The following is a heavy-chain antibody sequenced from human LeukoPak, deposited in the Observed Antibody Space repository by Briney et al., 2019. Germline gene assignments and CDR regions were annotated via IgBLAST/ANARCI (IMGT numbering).Heavy chain of an antibody. CDR2: ISGSGGST. CDR1: GFTFSSYA. Sequence: GGSLRLSCAASGFTFSSYAMSCVRQAPGKGLEWVSGISGSGGSTYYADSVKGRFTISRDNSKNTLYLQMTSLRAEDTAVYYCAKDQVWIVVGSFDYWGQGTLVTVSS. J-gene: IGHJ4*02. D-gene: IGHD3-22*01. V-gene: IGHV3-23*01. CDR3: AKDQVWIVVGSFDY.